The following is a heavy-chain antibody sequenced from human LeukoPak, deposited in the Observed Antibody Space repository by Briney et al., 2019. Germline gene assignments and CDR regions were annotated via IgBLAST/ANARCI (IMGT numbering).Heavy chain of an antibody. V-gene: IGHV1-2*02. CDR1: GYTFTGYY. Sequence: ASVKVSCKASGYTFTGYYIHWVRQAPGQGLEWMGWMNPNNGGTYYAQKFQGRVTMTRDTSISTAYMELNRPGSDDTAVHYCARGPVTGLDVWGQGTTVTVSS. CDR3: ARGPVTGLDV. D-gene: IGHD4-17*01. J-gene: IGHJ6*02. CDR2: MNPNNGGT.